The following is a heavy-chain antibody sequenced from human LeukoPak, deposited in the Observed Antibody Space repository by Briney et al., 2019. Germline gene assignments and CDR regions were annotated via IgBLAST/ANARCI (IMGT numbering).Heavy chain of an antibody. V-gene: IGHV3-7*03. Sequence: GGSLRLSCAASGFTFSSYWMSWVRQAPGKGLEWVANIKQDGSEKYYVDSVKGRFTISRDNAKNSLYLQMNSPRAEDTAVYYCARESSGWYYYYYGMDVWGKGTTVTVSS. J-gene: IGHJ6*04. D-gene: IGHD6-19*01. CDR1: GFTFSSYW. CDR3: ARESSGWYYYYYGMDV. CDR2: IKQDGSEK.